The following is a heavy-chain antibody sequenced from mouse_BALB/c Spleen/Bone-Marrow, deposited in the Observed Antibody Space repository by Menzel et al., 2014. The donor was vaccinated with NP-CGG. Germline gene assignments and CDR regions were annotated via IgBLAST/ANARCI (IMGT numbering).Heavy chain of an antibody. J-gene: IGHJ3*01. CDR3: AVYDYEGFAY. CDR2: IDPANGNT. Sequence: VQLQQSGAELVKPGASVKLSCTASGFNIKDTYMHWVKQRPEQGLEWIGRIDPANGNTKYDPKFQGKATITADTSSNTAYLQLSSQTSEDTAVYYFAVYDYEGFAYWGQGTLVTVSA. V-gene: IGHV14-3*02. D-gene: IGHD2-4*01. CDR1: GFNIKDTY.